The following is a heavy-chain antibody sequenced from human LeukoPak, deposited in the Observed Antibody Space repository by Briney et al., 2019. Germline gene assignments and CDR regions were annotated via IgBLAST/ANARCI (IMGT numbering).Heavy chain of an antibody. CDR3: ARSMGRPAAAIDY. V-gene: IGHV3-21*04. D-gene: IGHD2-2*02. CDR2: ISTSSTTI. J-gene: IGHJ4*02. CDR1: GFTFRTYS. Sequence: GGSLRLSCAASGFTFRTYSMNWVRQAPGKGLEWVSSISTSSTTIYYADSVKGRFTISRDNARNSLYLQMNSLRAEDTAVYYCARSMGRPAAAIDYWGQGTLVTVSS.